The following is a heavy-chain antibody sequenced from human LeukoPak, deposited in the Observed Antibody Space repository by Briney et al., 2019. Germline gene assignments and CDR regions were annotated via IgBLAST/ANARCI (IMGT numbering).Heavy chain of an antibody. J-gene: IGHJ4*02. CDR2: IYSGGGT. D-gene: IGHD3-16*01. CDR1: GFTVANNY. Sequence: GGSLRLSCAASGFTVANNYMSWVRQAPGKGLEWVSVIYSGGGTYYADSVKGRFTISRDTSKNTLYLEMNSLRAEDTAVYYCVRDGGIGIDYWGQGILVTVSS. CDR3: VRDGGIGIDY. V-gene: IGHV3-66*01.